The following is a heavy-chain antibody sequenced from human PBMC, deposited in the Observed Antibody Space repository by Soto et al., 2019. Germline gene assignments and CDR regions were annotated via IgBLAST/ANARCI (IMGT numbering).Heavy chain of an antibody. CDR1: GFTFSSYG. J-gene: IGHJ3*02. CDR2: ISYDGGNK. Sequence: PGGSLRLSCAASGFTFSSYGMHWVRQAPGKGLEWVAVISYDGGNKYYADSVKGRFTISRDNSKNTLYLQMNSLRAEDTAVYYCAKVNDFWSGTDAFDIWGQGTMVTVSS. CDR3: AKVNDFWSGTDAFDI. D-gene: IGHD3-3*01. V-gene: IGHV3-30*18.